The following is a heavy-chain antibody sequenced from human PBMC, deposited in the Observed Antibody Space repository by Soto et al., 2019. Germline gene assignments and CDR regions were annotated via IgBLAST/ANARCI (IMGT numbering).Heavy chain of an antibody. CDR3: ARLGGHCSSSSCFGFYVMDV. D-gene: IGHD2-2*01. CDR1: GGSISSSNW. CDR2: IYHSGST. J-gene: IGHJ6*02. V-gene: IGHV4-4*02. Sequence: SETLSLTCAVSGGSISSSNWWSWVRRPPGKGLEWIAEIYHSGSTNYNPSLKSRVTISVDTSKNQFSLILSSVTAADTAVYYCARLGGHCSSSSCFGFYVMDVWGQGTTVTVSS.